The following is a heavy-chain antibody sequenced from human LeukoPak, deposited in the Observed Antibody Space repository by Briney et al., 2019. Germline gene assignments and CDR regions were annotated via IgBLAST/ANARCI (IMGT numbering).Heavy chain of an antibody. CDR2: IYTSGST. CDR3: ARERVVAAAGYNWFDP. J-gene: IGHJ5*02. D-gene: IGHD6-13*01. CDR1: GGSISSYY. Sequence: PSETLSLTCTLSGGSISSYYWSWLRPPAGKGLEWIGRIYTSGSTNNNPSLKRRVTMSVDTSKNQFSLKLRSVTAADTAVDYCARERVVAAAGYNWFDPWGQGTLVTVSS. V-gene: IGHV4-4*07.